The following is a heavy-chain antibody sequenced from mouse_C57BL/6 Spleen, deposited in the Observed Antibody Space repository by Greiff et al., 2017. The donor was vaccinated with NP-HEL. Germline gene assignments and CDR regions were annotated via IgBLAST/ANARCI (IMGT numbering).Heavy chain of an antibody. CDR1: GYSFTDYN. CDR3: ARDTTVHGAMDY. V-gene: IGHV1-39*01. CDR2: INPNYGTT. Sequence: ESGPELVKPGASVKISCKASGYSFTDYNMNWVKQSTGKSLEWIGVINPNYGTTSYNQKFKGKATLTVDKSSSTTYMQLNSLTSADSAVYYCARDTTVHGAMDYWGQGTSVTVSS. J-gene: IGHJ4*01. D-gene: IGHD1-1*01.